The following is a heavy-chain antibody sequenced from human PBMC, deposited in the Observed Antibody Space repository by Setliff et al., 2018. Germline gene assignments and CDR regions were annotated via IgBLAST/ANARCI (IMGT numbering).Heavy chain of an antibody. CDR3: ARSRTTAVKGGVFAV. D-gene: IGHD6-19*01. V-gene: IGHV4-31*03. CDR2: IYYSGST. Sequence: PSETLSLTCIVSGASITSEAYYWSWIRQYPGKGLEWIGYIYYSGSTYYNPSLQSRVTVSLDSSKNHFSLELTSVTAADTAEYFCARSRTTAVKGGVFAVWGRGTLVTVFS. J-gene: IGHJ2*01. CDR1: GASITSEAYY.